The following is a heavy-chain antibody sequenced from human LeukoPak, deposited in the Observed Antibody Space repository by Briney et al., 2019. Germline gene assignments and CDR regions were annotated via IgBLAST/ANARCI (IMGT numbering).Heavy chain of an antibody. D-gene: IGHD3-16*01. CDR3: ARRDSSNYDYNV. Sequence: GESLKISCKGSGYTFVSYWIAWVRQMPGKGLEWMGIIYPGDSDTRYSPSFQGQVTISADKSITTAYLQWSSLKASDTAMYYCARRDSSNYDYNVWGQGTTVTVSS. CDR1: GYTFVSYW. CDR2: IYPGDSDT. J-gene: IGHJ6*02. V-gene: IGHV5-51*01.